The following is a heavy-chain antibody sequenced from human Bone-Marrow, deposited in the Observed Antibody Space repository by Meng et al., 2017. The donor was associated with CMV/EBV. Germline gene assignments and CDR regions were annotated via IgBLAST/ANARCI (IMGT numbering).Heavy chain of an antibody. Sequence: GESLKISCAASGFPFNNAWMSWVRQAPGKGLEWVGRSKSESDGGTIDYAASVKGRFTISRDDSKNTLYLQMNSLKTEDTAIYYCSALGTSSSPYYYYDVDVWGQGTTVTVSS. CDR1: GFPFNNAW. J-gene: IGHJ6*02. D-gene: IGHD6-13*01. CDR3: SALGTSSSPYYYYDVDV. V-gene: IGHV3-15*01. CDR2: SKSESDGGTI.